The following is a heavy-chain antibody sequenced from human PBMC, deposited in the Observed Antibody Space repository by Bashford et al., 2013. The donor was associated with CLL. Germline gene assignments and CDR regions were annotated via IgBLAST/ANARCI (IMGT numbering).Heavy chain of an antibody. Sequence: PSVKGLLQGLLEAPSAAMLSAGCDRPRGQGLEWMGGIIPIFGTANYAQKFQGRVTITADESTSTAYMELSSLRSEDTAVYYCARLPKSWHYDFWSGYWGPYFDYWGQGNPGSPSPQ. CDR3: ARLPKSWHYDFWSGYWGPYFDY. V-gene: IGHV1-69*13. J-gene: IGHJ4*02. CDR1: EAPSAAML. CDR2: IIPIFGTA. D-gene: IGHD3-3*01.